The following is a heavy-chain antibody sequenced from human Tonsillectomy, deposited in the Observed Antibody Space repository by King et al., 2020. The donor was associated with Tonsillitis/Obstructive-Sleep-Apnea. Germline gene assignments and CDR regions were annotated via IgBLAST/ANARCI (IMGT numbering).Heavy chain of an antibody. CDR2: INPSGGST. V-gene: IGHV1-46*01. J-gene: IGHJ6*03. D-gene: IGHD1-26*01. CDR1: GYTFTNYY. Sequence: QLVQSGAEVKKPGASVKVSCKASGYTFTNYYIHWVRQAPGQGLEWMGIINPSGGSTSYTQKFQGRVTMTRDTSTSTVYMELSSLRSEDTAVYYCARDGHQGTYSAWYYYYYYMDVWGKGITVTVSS. CDR3: ARDGHQGTYSAWYYYYYYMDV.